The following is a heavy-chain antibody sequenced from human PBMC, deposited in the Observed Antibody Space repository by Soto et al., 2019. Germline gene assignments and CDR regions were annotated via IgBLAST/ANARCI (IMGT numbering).Heavy chain of an antibody. D-gene: IGHD5-12*01. Sequence: GGSLRLSCAASGFTFSSYWMHWVRQAPGKGLVWVSRINSDGSSTSYADSVKGRFTISRDNAKNTLYLQMNSLRAEDTAVYYCARATRRKVEWLRLNHYYYYYMDVWGKGTTVTVSS. J-gene: IGHJ6*03. CDR2: INSDGSST. CDR3: ARATRRKVEWLRLNHYYYYYMDV. V-gene: IGHV3-74*01. CDR1: GFTFSSYW.